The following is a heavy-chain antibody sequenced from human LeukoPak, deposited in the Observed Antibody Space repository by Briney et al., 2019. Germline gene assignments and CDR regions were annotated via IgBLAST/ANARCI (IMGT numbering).Heavy chain of an antibody. D-gene: IGHD3-10*01. V-gene: IGHV1-8*01. Sequence: ASVKVSCKASGYTFTSYDINWVRQATGQGPECMGWMNPNSGNTGYAQKFQGRVTITRNTSISTAYMELSSLRSEDTAVYYCARAPRITMVRGVIYWFDPWGQGTLVTVSS. CDR1: GYTFTSYD. J-gene: IGHJ5*02. CDR3: ARAPRITMVRGVIYWFDP. CDR2: MNPNSGNT.